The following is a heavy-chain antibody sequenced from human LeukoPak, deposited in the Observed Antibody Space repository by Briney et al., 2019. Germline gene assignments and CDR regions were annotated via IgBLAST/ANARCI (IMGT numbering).Heavy chain of an antibody. Sequence: GASVKVSCKASGYTFTSYYMHWVRQAPGQGLEWMGIINLSGGSTSYAQKFQGRVTMARDTSTSTVYMELSSLRSEDTAVYYCAGRIPDSSGWGGFDYWGQGTLVTVSS. CDR2: INLSGGST. D-gene: IGHD6-19*01. CDR1: GYTFTSYY. V-gene: IGHV1-46*01. J-gene: IGHJ4*02. CDR3: AGRIPDSSGWGGFDY.